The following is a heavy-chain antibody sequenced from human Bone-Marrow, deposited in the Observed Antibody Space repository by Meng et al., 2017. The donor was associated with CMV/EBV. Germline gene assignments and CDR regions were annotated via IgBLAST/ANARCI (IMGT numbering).Heavy chain of an antibody. CDR2: IYSGGST. J-gene: IGHJ4*02. CDR3: ASLGRILGFDY. CDR1: GFTVSSNY. V-gene: IGHV3-66*02. Sequence: GGSLRLSCVASGFTVSSNYMSWVRQAPGKGLEWVSVIYSGGSTYYADSVKGRFTISRDNSKNTLYLQMNSLRAEDTAVYYCASLGRILGFDYWGQGTLVTVSS. D-gene: IGHD2-15*01.